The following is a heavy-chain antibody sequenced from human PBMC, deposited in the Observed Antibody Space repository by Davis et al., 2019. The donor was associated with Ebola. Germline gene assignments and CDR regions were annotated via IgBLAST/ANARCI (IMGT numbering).Heavy chain of an antibody. CDR2: TRSKANSYAT. V-gene: IGHV3-73*01. CDR3: TSSLSGVDP. J-gene: IGHJ5*02. CDR1: ALTFSGSA. D-gene: IGHD3-10*01. Sequence: PGRSLTLSCAASALTFSGSAMHCVRQASGNGLEWVGRTRSKANSYATAYAASVKGRFTISRADPKNTAYLQMNSLKTEDTAVYYCTSSLSGVDPWGQGTLVTVSS.